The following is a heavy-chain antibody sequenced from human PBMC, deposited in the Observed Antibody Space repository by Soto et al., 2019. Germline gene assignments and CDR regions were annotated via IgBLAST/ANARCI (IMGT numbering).Heavy chain of an antibody. Sequence: GGSLRLSCAASGFTFSAHSMNWVRQAPGKGLDWVSSIGSTGSGTHYADSVMGRFTISRDNAKNTLYLQMNSLRAEDTAVYYCAKMFDTMILVVPPAVFDYWGQGTLVTVSS. D-gene: IGHD3-22*01. V-gene: IGHV3-21*04. CDR2: IGSTGSGT. CDR3: AKMFDTMILVVPPAVFDY. J-gene: IGHJ4*02. CDR1: GFTFSAHS.